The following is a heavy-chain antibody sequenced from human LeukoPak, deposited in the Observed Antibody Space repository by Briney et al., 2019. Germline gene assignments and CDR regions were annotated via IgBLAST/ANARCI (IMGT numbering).Heavy chain of an antibody. Sequence: SETLSLTCVVSGGSISSSWWSWVRQPPGKGLEWIGEIFHSGTTNYNPSLKSRVTISVDKSRNQFSLEVSSVTAADTALYYCTTAFGYSRDWGQGTLVTASP. D-gene: IGHD4-17*01. CDR1: GGSISSSW. CDR3: TTAFGYSRD. CDR2: IFHSGTT. J-gene: IGHJ4*02. V-gene: IGHV4-4*02.